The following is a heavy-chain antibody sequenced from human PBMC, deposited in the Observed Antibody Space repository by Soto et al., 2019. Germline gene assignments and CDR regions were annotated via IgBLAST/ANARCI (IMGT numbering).Heavy chain of an antibody. J-gene: IGHJ6*03. CDR3: ATRWGYGSGSYYTVPEEYYYYYYYMDV. V-gene: IGHV4-39*01. CDR1: GGSISSSSYY. CDR2: IYYSGST. Sequence: SETLSLTCTVSGGSISSSSYYWGWIRQPPGKGLEWIGSIYYSGSTYYNPSLKSRVTISVDTSKNQFSLKLSSVTAADTAVYYCATRWGYGSGSYYTVPEEYYYYYYYMDVWGKGTTVTVSS. D-gene: IGHD3-10*01.